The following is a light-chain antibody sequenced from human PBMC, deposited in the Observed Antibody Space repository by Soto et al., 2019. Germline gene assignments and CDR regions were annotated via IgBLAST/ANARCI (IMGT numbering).Light chain of an antibody. CDR3: CSSGGSPTYV. Sequence: SARSPLSSVCGSPGQSICISCTGAISNVGSYKLVSWYQQHPGKAPKLMIFEVNKRPSGVSNRFSGYKYGNTASLTISGLKVEDEADYHCCSSGGSPTYVFGTGTKVTV. J-gene: IGLJ1*01. V-gene: IGLV2-23*02. CDR1: ISNVGSYKL. CDR2: EVN.